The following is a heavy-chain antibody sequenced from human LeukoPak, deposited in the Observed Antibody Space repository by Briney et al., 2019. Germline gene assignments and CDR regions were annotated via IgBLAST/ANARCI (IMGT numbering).Heavy chain of an antibody. CDR3: AGEGYYDRTGYSDVGYYCYGMDV. D-gene: IGHD3-22*01. J-gene: IGHJ6*02. CDR1: GYTFSNYG. Sequence: ASVKVSCKASGYTFSNYGISWVRQAPGQGLEWMGWISAYNGNTNYAQKFQGRVTVTTDTSTGTAYMELRSLRSDDTAMYYCAGEGYYDRTGYSDVGYYCYGMDVWGQGTTVTVAS. V-gene: IGHV1-18*01. CDR2: ISAYNGNT.